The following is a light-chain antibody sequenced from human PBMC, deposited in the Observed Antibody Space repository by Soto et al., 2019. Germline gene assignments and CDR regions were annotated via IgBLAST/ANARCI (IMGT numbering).Light chain of an antibody. CDR2: AAS. CDR1: QGVGST. V-gene: IGKV3-15*01. CDR3: QHYHSWPLT. Sequence: EIVMTKSPATLSVSPGERATLSCRASQGVGSTLAWYQQKPGQTPKLLIYAASTRANGVPARFSGSGSGTEFTLTLNSLQSEDFAVYYCQHYHSWPLTFGGGTKVEIK. J-gene: IGKJ4*01.